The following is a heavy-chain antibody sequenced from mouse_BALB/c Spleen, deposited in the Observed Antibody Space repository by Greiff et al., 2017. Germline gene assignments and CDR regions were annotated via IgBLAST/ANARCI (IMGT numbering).Heavy chain of an antibody. CDR1: GYSITSGYY. CDR3: ARAKNVGYFDV. CDR2: ISYDGSN. J-gene: IGHJ1*01. V-gene: IGHV3-6*02. Sequence: EVKLLESGPGLVKPSQSLSLTCSVTGYSITSGYYWNWIRQFPGNKLEWMGYISYDGSNNYNPSLKNRISITRDTSKNQFFLKLNSVTTEDTATYYCARAKNVGYFDVWGAGTTVTVSS.